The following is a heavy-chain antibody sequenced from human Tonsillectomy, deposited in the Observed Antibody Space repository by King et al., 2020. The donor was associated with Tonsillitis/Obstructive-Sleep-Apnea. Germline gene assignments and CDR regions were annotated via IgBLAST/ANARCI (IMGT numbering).Heavy chain of an antibody. D-gene: IGHD5-24*01. CDR2: IIYNLGIA. J-gene: IGHJ6*02. V-gene: IGHV1-69*10. CDR1: GDTFSSHA. Sequence: VQLVESGAEVKKPGSSVKVSCTASGDTFSSHAITWVRQAPGQGLEWMGGIIYNLGIANYAHKFQGRVTITADKSTSTTYMEVSRLRSEDTAVYYCAQSREGYNHFHYYGMDVWGQGATVTVS. CDR3: AQSREGYNHFHYYGMDV.